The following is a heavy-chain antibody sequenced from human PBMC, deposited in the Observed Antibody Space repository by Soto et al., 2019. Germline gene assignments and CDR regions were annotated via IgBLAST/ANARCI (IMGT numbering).Heavy chain of an antibody. CDR2: NNHSGSP. Sequence: ASETLSLTCTVSGGSISSYFWTWIRQPPGKGLEWIGENNHSGSPNYSPSLRGRVTISLDTSKKQFSLNLSSVTAADTAVYFCARARFSQWSQDYYGLDVWGQGTTVTVSS. V-gene: IGHV4-34*01. CDR3: ARARFSQWSQDYYGLDV. J-gene: IGHJ6*02. D-gene: IGHD3-3*01. CDR1: GGSISSYF.